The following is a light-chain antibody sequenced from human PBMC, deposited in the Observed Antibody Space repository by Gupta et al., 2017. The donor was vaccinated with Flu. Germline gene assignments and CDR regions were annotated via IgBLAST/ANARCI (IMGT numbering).Light chain of an antibody. Sequence: EIVLPQSPGPLPLSQGERATLSCRASQSIGSTYLAWYQQKPGQALRLLIYGASSRATGIPDRFSGSGSGTDFTLTITRLEPEDFAVYYCQQYRSLITFGQGTRLEIK. J-gene: IGKJ5*01. CDR2: GAS. CDR1: QSIGSTY. V-gene: IGKV3-20*01. CDR3: QQYRSLIT.